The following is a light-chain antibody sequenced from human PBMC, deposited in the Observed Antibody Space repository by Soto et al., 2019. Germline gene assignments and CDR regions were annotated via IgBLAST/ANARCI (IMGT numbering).Light chain of an antibody. CDR1: QRISRY. CDR3: QQSYSTVT. CDR2: DAS. J-gene: IGKJ5*01. Sequence: DVQITQSPSTLSASVGDRVTTTCRASQRISRYLAWYQQKPGEAPKLLIYDASSLQSGVPSRFSGSGSGTEFSLTISSLQPEDFATYYCQQSYSTVTVGRGTRLEIK. V-gene: IGKV1-39*01.